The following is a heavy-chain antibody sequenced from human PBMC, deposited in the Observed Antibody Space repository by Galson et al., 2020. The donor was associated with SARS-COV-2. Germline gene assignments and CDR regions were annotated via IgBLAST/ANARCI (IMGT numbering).Heavy chain of an antibody. CDR1: GFTFSDYY. CDR3: ARGPPGVVYAIWFDP. Sequence: NSGGSLRLSCAASGFTFSDYYMSWIRQAPGKGLEWVSYISSSGSTIYYADSVKGRFTISRDNAKNSLYLQMNSLRAEDTAVYYCARGPPGVVYAIWFDPWGQGTLVTVSS. D-gene: IGHD2-8*02. J-gene: IGHJ5*02. V-gene: IGHV3-11*01. CDR2: ISSSGSTI.